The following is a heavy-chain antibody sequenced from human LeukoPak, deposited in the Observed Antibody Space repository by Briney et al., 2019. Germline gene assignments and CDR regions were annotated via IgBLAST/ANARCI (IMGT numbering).Heavy chain of an antibody. CDR2: ISYDGSNK. Sequence: GGSLRLSCAASGFTFSSYGMHWVRQAPGKGLEWVAVISYDGSNKYYADSVKGRFTISRDNSKNTLYLQMNSLRAEDTAVYYCAKNWNYCDYWGQGTLVTASS. CDR1: GFTFSSYG. V-gene: IGHV3-30*18. D-gene: IGHD1-1*01. J-gene: IGHJ4*02. CDR3: AKNWNYCDY.